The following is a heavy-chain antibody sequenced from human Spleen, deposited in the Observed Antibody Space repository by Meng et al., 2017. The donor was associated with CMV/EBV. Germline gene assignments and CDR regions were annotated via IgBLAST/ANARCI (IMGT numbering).Heavy chain of an antibody. CDR3: ASGGYGYFDY. V-gene: IGHV1-18*04. CDR2: ISAYNGNT. J-gene: IGHJ4*02. D-gene: IGHD6-13*01. Sequence: QVQVVESGAEVKKPGDSVKVSCKASGYTFTGYYMHWVRQAPGQGLEWMGWISAYNGNTNYAQKLQGRVTMTTDTSTSTAYMELRSLRSDDTAVYYCASGGYGYFDYWGQGTLVTVSS. CDR1: GYTFTGYY.